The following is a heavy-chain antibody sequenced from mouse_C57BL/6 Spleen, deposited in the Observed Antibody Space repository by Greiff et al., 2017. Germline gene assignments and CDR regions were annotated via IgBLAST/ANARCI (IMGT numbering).Heavy chain of an antibody. V-gene: IGHV1-81*01. J-gene: IGHJ3*01. CDR1: GYTFTSYG. CDR3: SRSRDYGYHGFAY. CDR2: IYPRSGNT. Sequence: QVQLQQSGAELARPGASVKLSCKASGYTFTSYGISWVKQRTGQGLEWIGEIYPRSGNTSYNEKFKGKATLTADKSYSTAYMELRSLTSEDSAVSFCSRSRDYGYHGFAYWVQGTLVTVSA. D-gene: IGHD2-2*01.